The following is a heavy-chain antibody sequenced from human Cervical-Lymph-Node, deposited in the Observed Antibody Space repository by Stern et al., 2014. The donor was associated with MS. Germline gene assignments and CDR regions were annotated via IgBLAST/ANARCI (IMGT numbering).Heavy chain of an antibody. CDR1: GYSFTTFA. D-gene: IGHD2-2*01. CDR3: ARGGRGVVVPAASNWFDP. V-gene: IGHV1-3*01. J-gene: IGHJ5*02. Sequence: QVQLVQSGAEVKKPGASVKVFCKASGYSFTTFALHWVRQAPGQGLEWMGGINAANGHTKYSQKFQARVTITTDTSASTAYMEVTSLTSEDTAVYYCARGGRGVVVPAASNWFDPWGQGTLVTVSS. CDR2: INAANGHT.